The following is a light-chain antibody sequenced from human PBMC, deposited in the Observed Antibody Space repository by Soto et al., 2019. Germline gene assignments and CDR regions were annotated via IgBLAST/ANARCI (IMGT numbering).Light chain of an antibody. J-gene: IGKJ5*01. CDR1: QTISTW. V-gene: IGKV1-5*01. CDR3: HQYQSYS. CDR2: DAS. Sequence: DIQMTQSPSTLSSSVGDRFTVTCRASQTISTWLGWYQQKPGKAPTLLIYDASSLKSGVPSRFSGSGSGTDFTLTISSLQPDDFATYYCHQYQSYSFGQGTRLEIK.